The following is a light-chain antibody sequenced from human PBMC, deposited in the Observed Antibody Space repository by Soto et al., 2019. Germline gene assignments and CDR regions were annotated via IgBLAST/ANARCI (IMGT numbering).Light chain of an antibody. CDR2: GAS. V-gene: IGKV3-20*01. CDR1: QSISSSY. Sequence: EIVLTQYPGTLSLSPGERATLSCRASQSISSSYLAWYQQKPGQAPRLLIYGASSIATGIPDKFSGSGSGTDFTLTISRLEPEDFAVYYCHQYGSSPRTFGQGPKVQIK. J-gene: IGKJ1*01. CDR3: HQYGSSPRT.